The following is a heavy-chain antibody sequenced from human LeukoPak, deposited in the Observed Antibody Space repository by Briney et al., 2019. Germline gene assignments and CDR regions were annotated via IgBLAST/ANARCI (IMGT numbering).Heavy chain of an antibody. CDR3: AKEGMVRGVIRGGDFDY. J-gene: IGHJ4*02. CDR2: ISGSGGST. D-gene: IGHD3-10*01. Sequence: GGSLRLSCAASGFTFSSYAMSWVRQAPGKGLEWVSAISGSGGSTYYADSVKGRFTISRDNSKNTLYLQMNSLRAEDTAVYYCAKEGMVRGVIRGGDFDYWGQGTLVAVSS. V-gene: IGHV3-23*01. CDR1: GFTFSSYA.